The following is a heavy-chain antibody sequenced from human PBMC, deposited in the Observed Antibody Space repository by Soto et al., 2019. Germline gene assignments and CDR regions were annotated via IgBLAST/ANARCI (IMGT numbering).Heavy chain of an antibody. CDR3: AKRGDSGAHCLDY. J-gene: IGHJ4*02. V-gene: IGHV3-30*18. CDR1: GFTFSTFG. D-gene: IGHD3-10*01. CDR2: ISYDGNNK. Sequence: QVQLVESGGGVVQPGRSLRLSCVASGFTFSTFGMHWVRQAPGKGLEWVAVISYDGNNKYYADSVKGRFTISRDNXKNTFYLKMDSLRAEDTAVYYCAKRGDSGAHCLDYWGQGTLVTVSS.